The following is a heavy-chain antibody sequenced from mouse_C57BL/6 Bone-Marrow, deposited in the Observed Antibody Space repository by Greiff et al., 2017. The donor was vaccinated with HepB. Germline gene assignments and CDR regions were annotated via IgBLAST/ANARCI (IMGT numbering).Heavy chain of an antibody. V-gene: IGHV5-4*01. CDR1: GFTFSSYA. D-gene: IGHD1-1*01. CDR2: ISDGGSYT. J-gene: IGHJ2*01. CDR3: AREDYGSSFDY. Sequence: VQLVESGGGLVKPGGSLKLSCAASGFTFSSYAMSWVRQTPEKRLEWVATISDGGSYTYYPDNVKGRFTISRDNAKNNLYLQMSHLKSEDTAMYYCAREDYGSSFDYWGQGTTLTVSS.